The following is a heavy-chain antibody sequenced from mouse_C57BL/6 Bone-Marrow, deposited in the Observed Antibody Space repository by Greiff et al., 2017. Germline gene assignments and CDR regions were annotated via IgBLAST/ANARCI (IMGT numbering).Heavy chain of an antibody. V-gene: IGHV1-50*01. Sequence: QVQLQQPGAELVKPGASVKLSCKASGYTFTSYWMQWVKQRPGQGLEWIGEIDPSDSYTNYNQKFKGKATLTVAPSSSTAYMQLSILTSWDSAVYYGARSTGYVDYFDYWGQGTTLTVSS. D-gene: IGHD3-2*02. J-gene: IGHJ2*01. CDR3: ARSTGYVDYFDY. CDR2: IDPSDSYT. CDR1: GYTFTSYW.